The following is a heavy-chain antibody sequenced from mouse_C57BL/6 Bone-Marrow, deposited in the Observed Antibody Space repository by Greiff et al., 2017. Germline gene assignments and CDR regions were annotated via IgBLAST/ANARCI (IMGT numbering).Heavy chain of an antibody. CDR1: GYTFTSYD. CDR3: SRPCDWYFDV. Sequence: VKLQQSGPELVKPGASVKLSCKASGYTFTSYDINWVKQRPGQGLEWIGEIYPRRGHTYYNEKFKGKATLTADKSSSTADMELRSLTSEDSAVYFCSRPCDWYFDVWGTGTTVTVSS. J-gene: IGHJ1*03. V-gene: IGHV1-81*01. CDR2: IYPRRGHT.